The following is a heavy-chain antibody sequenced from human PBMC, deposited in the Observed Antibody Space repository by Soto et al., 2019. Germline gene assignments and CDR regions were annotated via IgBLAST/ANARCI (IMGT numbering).Heavy chain of an antibody. CDR2: IYYSGST. J-gene: IGHJ4*02. CDR3: ARLRRDCHAPGCFGTDY. D-gene: IGHD1-1*01. Sequence: PSETLSLTCTVSGGSISSSGYYWGWIRQPPGKGLEWIGSIYYSGSTYYNPSLKSRVTVFVDTSKNQSSLKLSSVSAADTAVYYCARLRRDCHAPGCFGTDYWGQGTLVTVS. CDR1: GGSISSSGYY. V-gene: IGHV4-39*01.